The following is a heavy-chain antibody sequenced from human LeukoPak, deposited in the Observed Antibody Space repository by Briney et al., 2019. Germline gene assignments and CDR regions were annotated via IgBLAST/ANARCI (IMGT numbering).Heavy chain of an antibody. Sequence: SETLSLTCTVSGGSISSSSYYWGWIRQPPGEGLEWIGSIYYSGSTYYNPSLKSRVTISVDTSKNQFSLKLSSVTAADTAVYYCARTYCGGDCYSGEHYYYGMDVWGQGTTVTASS. V-gene: IGHV4-39*01. CDR1: GGSISSSSYY. J-gene: IGHJ6*02. CDR3: ARTYCGGDCYSGEHYYYGMDV. D-gene: IGHD2-21*02. CDR2: IYYSGST.